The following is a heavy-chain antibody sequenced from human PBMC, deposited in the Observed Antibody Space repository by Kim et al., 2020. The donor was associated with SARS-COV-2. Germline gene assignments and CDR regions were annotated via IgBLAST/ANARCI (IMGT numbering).Heavy chain of an antibody. CDR1: GDIVSTNSAA. CDR2: TYYRSKWYT. Sequence: SQTLSLTCAISGDIVSTNSAAWNWIRQSPSRGLEWLGMTYYRSKWYTDYAGSVKSRITINADTSKNQFSLQLISVSPEDTAIYYCARDTPGQKAFDIWGQGTMVTVSS. J-gene: IGHJ3*02. V-gene: IGHV6-1*01. CDR3: ARDTPGQKAFDI.